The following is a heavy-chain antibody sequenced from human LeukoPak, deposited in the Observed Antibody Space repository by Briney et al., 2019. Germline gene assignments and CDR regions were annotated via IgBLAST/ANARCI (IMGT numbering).Heavy chain of an antibody. D-gene: IGHD2-2*01. V-gene: IGHV4-4*02. CDR2: IYHSGTT. CDR1: GDSISSTNW. CDR3: ANKVYCSSTSCYHAGY. Sequence: SGTLSLTCAVSGDSISSTNWWSWVRQPPGKGLEWIGEIYHSGTTYYNPSLKSRVTISIDTSNNQFSLKLRSVTAADTAVYYCANKVYCSSTSCYHAGYWGQGTLVTVSS. J-gene: IGHJ4*02.